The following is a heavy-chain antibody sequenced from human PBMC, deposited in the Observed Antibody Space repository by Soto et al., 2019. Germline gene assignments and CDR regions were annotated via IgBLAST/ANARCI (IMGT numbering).Heavy chain of an antibody. J-gene: IGHJ4*02. CDR3: VRSGTSSGRFSDY. Sequence: GESLKISCKGSGYTFTSYWIGWVRQMPGEGLEWMGVIYPSDSDIRYSPSFQGKVTISAGKSITTAYLQWSSLKAADTAMYYCVRSGTSSGRFSDYWCQGTLVTVSS. D-gene: IGHD2-15*01. CDR1: GYTFTSYW. CDR2: IYPSDSDI. V-gene: IGHV5-51*01.